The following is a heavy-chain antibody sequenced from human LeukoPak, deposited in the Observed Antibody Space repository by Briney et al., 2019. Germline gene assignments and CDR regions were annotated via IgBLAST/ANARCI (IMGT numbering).Heavy chain of an antibody. V-gene: IGHV4-39*01. CDR2: IYYSGST. Sequence: SETLSLTCTVSGGSTSSYYWDWIRLPPGKGLEWIGSIYYSGSTYYNPSLKSRVTISVDTSKNQFSLKLSSVTAADTAVYYCARRADYGNDPYFDYWGQGTLVTVSS. D-gene: IGHD4-11*01. CDR1: GGSTSSYY. J-gene: IGHJ4*02. CDR3: ARRADYGNDPYFDY.